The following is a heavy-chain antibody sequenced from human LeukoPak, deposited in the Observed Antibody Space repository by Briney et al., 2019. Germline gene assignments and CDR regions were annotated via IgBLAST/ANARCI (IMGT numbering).Heavy chain of an antibody. CDR2: VKEDGSEK. CDR3: ARGRFHPDSSGYSSFYH. D-gene: IGHD3-22*01. V-gene: IGHV3-7*01. Sequence: GGSLRLSCAASGFTFSSYWMSWVRQAPGKGLEWVANVKEDGSEKYYVDSVKGRFTISRDNAKNSLYLQMNSLRAEDTAVYYCARGRFHPDSSGYSSFYHWGHGTLVTVSS. CDR1: GFTFSSYW. J-gene: IGHJ4*01.